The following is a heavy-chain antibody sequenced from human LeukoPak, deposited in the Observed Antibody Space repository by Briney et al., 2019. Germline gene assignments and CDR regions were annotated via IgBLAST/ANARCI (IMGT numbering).Heavy chain of an antibody. D-gene: IGHD2-2*01. CDR3: ASDDLIVVVPARNWFDP. CDR1: GFTFSSYA. CDR2: ISGSGGST. V-gene: IGHV3-23*01. Sequence: GGSLRLSCAASGFTFSSYAMSWVRQAPGKGLEWVSAISGSGGSTYYVDSVKGRFTISRDNSKNTLYLQMNSLRAEDTAVYYCASDDLIVVVPARNWFDPWGQGTLVTVSS. J-gene: IGHJ5*02.